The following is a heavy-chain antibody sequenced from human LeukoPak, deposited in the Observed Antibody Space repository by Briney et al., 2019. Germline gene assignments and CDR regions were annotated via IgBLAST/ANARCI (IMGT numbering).Heavy chain of an antibody. J-gene: IGHJ6*02. CDR3: ATIGILTGYYYYGMDV. V-gene: IGHV1-24*01. CDR1: GYTLTELS. CDR2: FDPEDGET. D-gene: IGHD3-9*01. Sequence: ASVKVSCKVSGYTLTELSMHWVRQAPGKGLEWMGGFDPEDGETIYAQKFQGRVTMTEDTSTDTAYMELSSLRSVDTAVYYCATIGILTGYYYYGMDVWGQGTTVTVSS.